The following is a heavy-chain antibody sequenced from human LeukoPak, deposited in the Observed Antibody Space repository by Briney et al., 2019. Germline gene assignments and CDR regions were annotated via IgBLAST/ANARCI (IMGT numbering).Heavy chain of an antibody. D-gene: IGHD3-3*01. CDR2: IIPILGIA. CDR1: GGTFSSYA. CDR3: ASLRYDFWSGYSPEGFDY. Sequence: SVKVSCKASGGTFSSYAISWVRQAPGQGLEWMGRIIPILGIANYAQKFQGRVTITTDESTSTAYMELSSLRSEDTAVYYCASLRYDFWSGYSPEGFDYWGQGTLVTVSS. V-gene: IGHV1-69*04. J-gene: IGHJ4*02.